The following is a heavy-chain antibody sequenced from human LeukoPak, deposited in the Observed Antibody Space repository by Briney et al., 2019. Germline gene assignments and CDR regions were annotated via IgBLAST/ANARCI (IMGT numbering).Heavy chain of an antibody. D-gene: IGHD2-8*02. V-gene: IGHV3-30*03. CDR2: ISYDGSNK. CDR1: GFTFSSYS. CDR3: ARDRNLQLVDYAFDI. J-gene: IGHJ3*02. Sequence: GGSLRLSCAASGFTFSSYSMNWVRQAPGKGLEWVAVISYDGSNKYYADSVKGRFTISRDNSKNTLYLQMNSLRAEDTAVYYCARDRNLQLVDYAFDIWGQGTMVTVSS.